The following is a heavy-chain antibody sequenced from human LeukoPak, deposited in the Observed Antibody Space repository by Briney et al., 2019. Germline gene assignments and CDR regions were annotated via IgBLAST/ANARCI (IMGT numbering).Heavy chain of an antibody. V-gene: IGHV4-4*07. J-gene: IGHJ4*02. D-gene: IGHD3-22*01. CDR3: ARWYYDSSGYRYFDY. Sequence: SETLSLTCTVSGGSISSYYWSWIRQPAGKGLEWIGRIYTSGSTNYNPSLKSRVTMSVDTSKNQFSLKLSSVTAADTAVYYCARWYYDSSGYRYFDYWGQGTLVTVSS. CDR1: GGSISSYY. CDR2: IYTSGST.